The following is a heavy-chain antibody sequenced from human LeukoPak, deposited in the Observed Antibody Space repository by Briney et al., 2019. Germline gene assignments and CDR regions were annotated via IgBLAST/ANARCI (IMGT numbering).Heavy chain of an antibody. J-gene: IGHJ3*02. CDR3: AKEMGYKGAFDI. CDR2: IWYGGSNK. D-gene: IGHD1-1*01. CDR1: GLTFSSYG. V-gene: IGHV3-30*02. Sequence: PGGSLRLSCTASGLTFSSYGMHWVRQAPGKGLEWLAVIWYGGSNKYYADSVKGRFTISRDNSKNTLYLQMNSLRAEDTAVYYCAKEMGYKGAFDIWGQGTMVTVSS.